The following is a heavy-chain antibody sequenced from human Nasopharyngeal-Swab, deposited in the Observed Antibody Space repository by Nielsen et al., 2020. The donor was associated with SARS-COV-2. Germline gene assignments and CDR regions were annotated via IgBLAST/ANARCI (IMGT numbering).Heavy chain of an antibody. CDR2: ISSSSSYI. CDR3: ARVGVFTAYGDYEEDYYYYMDV. Sequence: GESLKISCAASGFTFSSYSMHWVRQAPGKGLGWVSSISSSSSYIYYADSVKVRFTISRDNAKNSLYLQMNSLRAEDTAVYYCARVGVFTAYGDYEEDYYYYMDVWGKGTAVTVSS. CDR1: GFTFSSYS. V-gene: IGHV3-21*01. J-gene: IGHJ6*03. D-gene: IGHD4-17*01.